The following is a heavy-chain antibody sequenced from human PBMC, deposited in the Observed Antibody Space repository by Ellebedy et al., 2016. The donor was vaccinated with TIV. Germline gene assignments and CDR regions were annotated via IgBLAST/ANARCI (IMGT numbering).Heavy chain of an antibody. J-gene: IGHJ4*02. CDR1: GYIFTAYY. CDR3: ARMNDPALDY. V-gene: IGHV1-2*02. CDR2: LDPRSGAT. Sequence: ASVKVSCKPSGYIFTAYYIHWVRQAPGQGLEWMGWLDPRSGATNFAQKFQGRVTMTRDSSINTAYMDLSGLRFDDTAVYYCARMNDPALDYWGQGTLVTVSS. D-gene: IGHD1-1*01.